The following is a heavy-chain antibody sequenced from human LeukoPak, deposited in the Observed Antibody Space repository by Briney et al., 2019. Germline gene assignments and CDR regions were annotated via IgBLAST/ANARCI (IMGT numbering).Heavy chain of an antibody. D-gene: IGHD3-22*01. J-gene: IGHJ4*02. CDR1: GFTFSTYS. Sequence: GGSLRLSCAASGFTFSTYSMNWVRQAPGKGLEWVTYISSSGSYIYYAASVKGRFTISRDNAKNSLYLQMNSLRAEDTAVYYCARGIAGGGSSGYCPDYWGQGTLVTVSS. CDR2: ISSSGSYI. CDR3: ARGIAGGGSSGYCPDY. V-gene: IGHV3-21*01.